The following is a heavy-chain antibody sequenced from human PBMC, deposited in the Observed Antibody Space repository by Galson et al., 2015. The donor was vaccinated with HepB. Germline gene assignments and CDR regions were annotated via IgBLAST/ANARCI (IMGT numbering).Heavy chain of an antibody. CDR3: ARDRGDRILYWTWAFDI. CDR1: GFTFSSYA. CDR2: ISYDGSNK. V-gene: IGHV3-30-3*01. Sequence: SLRLSCAASGFTFSSYAMHWVRQAPGKGLEWVAVISYDGSNKYYADSVKGRFTISRDNSKNTLYLQMNSLRAEDTAVYYCARDRGDRILYWTWAFDIWGQGTMVTVSS. D-gene: IGHD2-8*02. J-gene: IGHJ3*02.